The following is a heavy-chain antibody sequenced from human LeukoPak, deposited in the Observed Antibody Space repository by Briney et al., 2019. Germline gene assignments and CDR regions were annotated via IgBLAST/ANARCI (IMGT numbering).Heavy chain of an antibody. CDR3: AREVRSSGYRGFDY. D-gene: IGHD3-22*01. CDR2: IIPIFGTA. V-gene: IGHV1-69*05. J-gene: IGHJ4*02. CDR1: GGTFSSYA. Sequence: SVKVSCKASGGTFSSYAISWVRQAPGQGLEWMGGIIPIFGTANYARKFQGRGTITTDESTSTAYMELSSLRSEDTAVYYCAREVRSSGYRGFDYWGQGTLVTVSS.